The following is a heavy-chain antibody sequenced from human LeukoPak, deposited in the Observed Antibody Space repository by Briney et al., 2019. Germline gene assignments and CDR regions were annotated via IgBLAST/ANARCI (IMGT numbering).Heavy chain of an antibody. Sequence: GGSLRLSCAASGFTFEDYSMHWVRQAPGKGLEWVSSIGSSSENIYYADSVRGRFTISRDNAKNSLFLQMSSLRAEDTAVYYCARWTTVTTKALGYWGQGTLVTVSS. CDR2: IGSSSENI. J-gene: IGHJ4*02. CDR1: GFTFEDYS. D-gene: IGHD4-17*01. V-gene: IGHV3-21*01. CDR3: ARWTTVTTKALGY.